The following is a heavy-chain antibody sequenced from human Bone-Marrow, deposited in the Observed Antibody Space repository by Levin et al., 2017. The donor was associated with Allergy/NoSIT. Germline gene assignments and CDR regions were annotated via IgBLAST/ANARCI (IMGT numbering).Heavy chain of an antibody. D-gene: IGHD6-13*01. CDR1: GFTFDDYA. Sequence: HAGGSLRLSCAASGFTFDDYAMHWVRQAPGKGLEWVSGSSWNSGSIGYADSVKGRFTISRDNAKNSLYLQMNSLRSEDTALYYCAKAAGYSSSGHLDYWGQGTLVTVSS. J-gene: IGHJ4*02. CDR2: SSWNSGSI. CDR3: AKAAGYSSSGHLDY. V-gene: IGHV3-9*01.